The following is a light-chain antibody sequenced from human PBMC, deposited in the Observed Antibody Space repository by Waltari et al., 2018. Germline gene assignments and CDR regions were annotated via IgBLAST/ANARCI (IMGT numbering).Light chain of an antibody. V-gene: IGKV4-1*01. J-gene: IGKJ2*02. CDR2: WAS. CDR3: QQYLRAPRT. CDR1: LSFLYDFENKTS. Sequence: DIVMTQSPDSLAVSLGERATINCESSLSFLYDFENKTSLAWYKQKQGQPPKLLIPWASTRESGVPDRFSGSGSGTEFALTISSLQAEDVAVYYCQQYLRAPRTFGQGTALEIK.